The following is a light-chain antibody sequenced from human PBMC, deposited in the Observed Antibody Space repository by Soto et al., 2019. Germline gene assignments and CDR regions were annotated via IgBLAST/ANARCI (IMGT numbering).Light chain of an antibody. CDR3: SSYTTSDTQGV. V-gene: IGLV2-14*01. CDR2: EVT. J-gene: IGLJ1*01. Sequence: QSALTQPASVSGSPGQSITISCTGTSSDVGNYNFVSWFQQHPGNAPKLMIYEVTSRPSGVSNRFSGSKAGTTASLTISGLQGDDEGDYYCSSYTTSDTQGVFGTGTKLTVL. CDR1: SSDVGNYNF.